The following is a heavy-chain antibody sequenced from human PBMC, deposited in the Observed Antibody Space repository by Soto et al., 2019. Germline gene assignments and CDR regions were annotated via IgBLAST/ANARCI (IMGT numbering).Heavy chain of an antibody. V-gene: IGHV1-69*01. CDR3: ASVLYYGSGSYSPYGMDV. Sequence: QVQLVQSGAEVKKPGSSVKVSCKTSGVSFNNNGIGWVRQAPGHGLEWMGGVSPPFGTSNYARKVQGSISITADASTDTVNKELSSLTSEDTAQYYCASVLYYGSGSYSPYGMDVWGQGTTVTVSS. D-gene: IGHD3-10*01. J-gene: IGHJ6*02. CDR1: GVSFNNNG. CDR2: VSPPFGTS.